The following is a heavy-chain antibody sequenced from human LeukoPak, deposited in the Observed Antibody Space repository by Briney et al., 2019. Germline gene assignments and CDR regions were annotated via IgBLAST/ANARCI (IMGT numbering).Heavy chain of an antibody. D-gene: IGHD6-13*01. V-gene: IGHV3-23*01. CDR1: GFTSSSYA. J-gene: IGHJ4*02. CDR2: VSGPGDRM. Sequence: WGVLRLSCAASGFTSSSYALNWVRQAPGKGLEWAATVSGPGDRMYHADSVKGRFTISRDNSKNTIYLQMNSLRAEDTALYYCAKAAAAPGFDFWGQGTLVTVSS. CDR3: AKAAAAPGFDF.